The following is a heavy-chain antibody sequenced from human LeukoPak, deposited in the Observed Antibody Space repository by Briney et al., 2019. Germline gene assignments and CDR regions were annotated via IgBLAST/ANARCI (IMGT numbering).Heavy chain of an antibody. V-gene: IGHV3-53*01. Sequence: PGGSLRLSCAASGFAFSSYWMSWVRQAPGKGLEWVSFIYSGAGTDYADSVKGRFTISTDNSKNTMYLQMNSLRAEDTAVYYCARGFCSGGTCFDYWGQGTLVTISS. D-gene: IGHD2-15*01. J-gene: IGHJ4*02. CDR1: GFAFSSYW. CDR3: ARGFCSGGTCFDY. CDR2: IYSGAGT.